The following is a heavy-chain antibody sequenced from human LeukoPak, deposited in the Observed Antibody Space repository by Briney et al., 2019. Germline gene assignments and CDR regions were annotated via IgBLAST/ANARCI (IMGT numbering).Heavy chain of an antibody. CDR2: ISSSSYI. V-gene: IGHV3-21*01. CDR1: GFTFSSYS. CDR3: ARGSAAAAAEDY. D-gene: IGHD6-13*01. J-gene: IGHJ4*02. Sequence: GGSLRLSCAASGFTFSSYSMNWVRQAPGKGLEWVSSISSSSYIYYADSVKGRFTISRDNAKNSLYLQMNSLRAEDTAVYYCARGSAAAAAEDYWGQGTLVTVSS.